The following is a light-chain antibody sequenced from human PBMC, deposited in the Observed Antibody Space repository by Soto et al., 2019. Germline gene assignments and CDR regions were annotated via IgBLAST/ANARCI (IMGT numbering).Light chain of an antibody. CDR3: QTWDTGARVV. Sequence: QSVLTQSPSASASLGASVKLTCTLSSGHSSYAIAWHQQQPAKGPRYLMKLSSDGSHSKGDGIPDRFSGSSSGAERYLTISSLQSEDEADYYCQTWDTGARVVFGGGTKLTVL. CDR1: SGHSSYA. CDR2: LSSDGSH. J-gene: IGLJ2*01. V-gene: IGLV4-69*01.